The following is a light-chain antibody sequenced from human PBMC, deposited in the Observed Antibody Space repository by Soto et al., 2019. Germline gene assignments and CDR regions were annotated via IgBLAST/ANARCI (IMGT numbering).Light chain of an antibody. CDR1: SSDVGAYDF. CDR3: TSHAGNYNFPYV. CDR2: DVT. V-gene: IGLV2-8*01. Sequence: QSVLTQPPSASGAPGQSVTISCTGTSSDVGAYDFVSLYQHHPRKAPNLMIYDVTXRPSGXXXRFSGYXSGNTAPLTVSGLQAXDEXDYYCTSHAGNYNFPYVFGTGTKVTVL. J-gene: IGLJ1*01.